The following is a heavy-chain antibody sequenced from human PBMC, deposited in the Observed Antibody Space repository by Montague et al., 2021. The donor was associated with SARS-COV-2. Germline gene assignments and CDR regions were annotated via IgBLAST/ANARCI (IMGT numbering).Heavy chain of an antibody. V-gene: IGHV4-39*01. Sequence: SETLSLTCTVSGGSISSSSYYWGWIRQPPGKGLEWIGSIYYSGSTYYTPSLKSRVTISVDTSKNQFSLKLSSVTAADTAVYYCARSPTYYHILTGYFNGPNWLDPWGQGTLVTVSS. CDR3: ARSPTYYHILTGYFNGPNWLDP. CDR1: GGSISSSSYY. CDR2: IYYSGST. J-gene: IGHJ5*02. D-gene: IGHD3-9*01.